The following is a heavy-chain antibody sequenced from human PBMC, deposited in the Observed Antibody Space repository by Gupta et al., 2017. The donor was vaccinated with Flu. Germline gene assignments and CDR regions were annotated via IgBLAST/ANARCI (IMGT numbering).Heavy chain of an antibody. V-gene: IGHV1-69*06. CDR2: IIPIFGTA. J-gene: IGHJ5*02. CDR3: ARDLVGDDPTKTNLFDP. Sequence: QVQLVQSGAEVKKPGSSVKVSCKASGGTFSSYAISWVRQAPGQGLEWMGGIIPIFGTANYAKKFQGRVTITADKSTSTAYMELSSLRSEDTAVYYCARDLVGDDPTKTNLFDPWGQGTLVTVYS. D-gene: IGHD5-12*01. CDR1: GGTFSSYA.